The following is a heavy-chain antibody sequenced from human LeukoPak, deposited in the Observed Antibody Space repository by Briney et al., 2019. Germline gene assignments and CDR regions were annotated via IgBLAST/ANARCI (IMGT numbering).Heavy chain of an antibody. D-gene: IGHD2-2*01. Sequence: PSETLSLTCTVSGGSISSYYWSWIRQPPGKGLEWIGYIYYSGSTNYNPSLKSRVIISVDTSKNQFSLKLSSVTAADTAVYYCAREALVVPAASGRYYYYGMDVWGQGTTVTVSS. V-gene: IGHV4-59*01. J-gene: IGHJ6*02. CDR2: IYYSGST. CDR3: AREALVVPAASGRYYYYGMDV. CDR1: GGSISSYY.